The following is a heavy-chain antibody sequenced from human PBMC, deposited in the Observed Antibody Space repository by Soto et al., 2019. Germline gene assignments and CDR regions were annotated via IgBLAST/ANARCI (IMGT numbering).Heavy chain of an antibody. CDR1: GGSISSGGYY. V-gene: IGHV4-39*07. CDR2: INHSGST. J-gene: IGHJ6*03. CDR3: ASRRDYYYMDA. Sequence: SETLSLTCTVSGGSISSGGYYWSWIRQPPGKGLEWIGEINHSGSTNYNPSLKSRVTISVDTSKNQFSLKLSSVTAADTAVYYCASRRDYYYMDAWGKGTTVTVSS.